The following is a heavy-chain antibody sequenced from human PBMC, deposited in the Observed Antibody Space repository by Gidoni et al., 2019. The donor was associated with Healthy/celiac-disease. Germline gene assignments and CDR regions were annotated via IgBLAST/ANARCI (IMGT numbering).Heavy chain of an antibody. J-gene: IGHJ4*02. D-gene: IGHD2-15*01. CDR3: TTGGYCSGGSCYPVVY. V-gene: IGHV3-15*01. CDR2: IKSKTDGGTT. CDR1: GFTFSNAW. Sequence: EVQLVESGGGLVKPGGSLRLSWAASGFTFSNAWMSWVRQAPGKGLEWVGRIKSKTDGGTTDYAAPVKGRFTISRDDSKNTLYLQMNSLKTEDTAVYYCTTGGYCSGGSCYPVVYWGQGTLVTVSS.